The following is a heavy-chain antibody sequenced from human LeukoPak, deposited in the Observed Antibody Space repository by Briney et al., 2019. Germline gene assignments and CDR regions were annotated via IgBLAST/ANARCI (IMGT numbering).Heavy chain of an antibody. V-gene: IGHV3-11*04. J-gene: IGHJ4*02. CDR1: GFTFSDYY. CDR3: ARDPPINPGYSGYAAYDY. CDR2: ISSSVSTI. D-gene: IGHD5-12*01. Sequence: GSLRLSCAASGFTFSDYYMSWIRQAPGKGLEWVSYISSSVSTIYYADSVKGRFTISRDNAKNSLYLQMNSLRAEDTAVYYCARDPPINPGYSGYAAYDYWGQGTLVTVSS.